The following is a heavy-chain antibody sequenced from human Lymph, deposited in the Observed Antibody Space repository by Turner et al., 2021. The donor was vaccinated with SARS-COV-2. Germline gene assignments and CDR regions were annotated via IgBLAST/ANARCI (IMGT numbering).Heavy chain of an antibody. Sequence: QVQLQESGAGLVRPSETLSLTCTVSGVSISSQSWSWIRQSPGRGLEWIGYFYKIGSIDYNPTLRSRVTISVDTSKNQLSLNLISMTAADTAVYYCARHQGSTSGYDHGMNVWGQGTAVIVS. J-gene: IGHJ6*02. CDR3: ARHQGSTSGYDHGMNV. D-gene: IGHD1-1*01. CDR2: FYKIGSI. V-gene: IGHV4-59*08. CDR1: GVSISSQS.